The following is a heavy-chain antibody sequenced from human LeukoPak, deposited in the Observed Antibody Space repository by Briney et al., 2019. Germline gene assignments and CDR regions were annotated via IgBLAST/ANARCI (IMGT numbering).Heavy chain of an antibody. J-gene: IGHJ4*02. CDR3: ARGPRGASAVSSAPEPFDY. CDR2: INHSGST. Sequence: SETLPLTCAVYGGSFSGYYWSWIRQPPGKGLEWMGEINHSGSTNYNPSLKSRVTISVDTSKNQFSLKLSSVTAADTAVYYCARGPRGASAVSSAPEPFDYWGQGTLVTVSS. V-gene: IGHV4-34*01. CDR1: GGSFSGYY. D-gene: IGHD3-16*01.